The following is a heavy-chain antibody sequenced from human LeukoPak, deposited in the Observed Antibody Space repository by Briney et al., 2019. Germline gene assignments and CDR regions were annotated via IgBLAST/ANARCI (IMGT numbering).Heavy chain of an antibody. V-gene: IGHV4-39*01. J-gene: IGHJ4*02. CDR2: IYYSGST. CDR3: ARHSVLGGYYFDY. D-gene: IGHD2/OR15-2a*01. CDR1: GGSISSSSDY. Sequence: SETLSLTCTVSGGSISSSSDYWGWIRQPPGKGLEWIGSIYYSGSTYYNPSLKSRVTISVDTSKNQFSLKLSSVTAADTAVYYCARHSVLGGYYFDYWGQGTLVTVSS.